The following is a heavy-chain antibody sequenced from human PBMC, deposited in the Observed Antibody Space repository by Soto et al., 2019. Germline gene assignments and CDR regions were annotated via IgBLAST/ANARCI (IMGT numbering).Heavy chain of an antibody. CDR2: IYHSGST. J-gene: IGHJ5*02. CDR1: GGSISSGGYS. D-gene: IGHD5-18*01. V-gene: IGHV4-30-2*01. CDR3: ARGKGYSYGPRGDWFDP. Sequence: SETLSLTXAVSGGSISSGGYSWSWIRQPPGKGLEWIGYIYHSGSTYYNPSLKSRVTISVDRSKNQFSLKLSSVTAADTAVYYCARGKGYSYGPRGDWFDPWGQGTLVTVSS.